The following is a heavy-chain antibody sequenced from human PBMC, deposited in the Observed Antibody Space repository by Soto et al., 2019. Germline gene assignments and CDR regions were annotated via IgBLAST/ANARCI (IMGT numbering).Heavy chain of an antibody. D-gene: IGHD1-1*01. Sequence: GGSLRLSCAASGFTFSSYAMHWVRQAPGTGLEWVAVISYEGSNKYYADSVKGRHTISRDNAKNSLSLQMNSLRVEDTAVYYCVRGTPTPGLDIWGRGTTVTVSS. CDR3: VRGTPTPGLDI. CDR2: ISYEGSNK. V-gene: IGHV3-30-3*01. CDR1: GFTFSSYA. J-gene: IGHJ6*02.